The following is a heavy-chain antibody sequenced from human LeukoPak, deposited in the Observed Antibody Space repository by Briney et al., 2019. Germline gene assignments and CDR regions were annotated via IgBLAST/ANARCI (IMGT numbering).Heavy chain of an antibody. Sequence: ASVKVSCKASGGTFSSYAISWVRQAPGQGLEWMGWINPNSGGTNYAQKFQGRVTMTRDTSISTAYMELSRLRSDDTAVYYCARAPLYESITIFGVAIPNAAFDIWGQGTMVTVSS. D-gene: IGHD3-3*01. V-gene: IGHV1-2*02. CDR3: ARAPLYESITIFGVAIPNAAFDI. J-gene: IGHJ3*02. CDR1: GGTFSSYA. CDR2: INPNSGGT.